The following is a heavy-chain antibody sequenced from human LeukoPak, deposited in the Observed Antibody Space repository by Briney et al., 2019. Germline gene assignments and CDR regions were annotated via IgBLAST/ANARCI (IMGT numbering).Heavy chain of an antibody. V-gene: IGHV3-7*01. CDR1: GFTFSLYW. D-gene: IGHD3-16*01. J-gene: IGHJ5*02. CDR2: INPDGSQK. CDR3: VRQMIRFWFDP. Sequence: GGSLRLSCVASGFTFSLYWMTWVRQFPGKGLEWVADINPDGSQKYSVDSVKGRFTISRDNARNAVFLQMNSLRDDDTAVYYCVRQMIRFWFDPWGQGSRVTVSS.